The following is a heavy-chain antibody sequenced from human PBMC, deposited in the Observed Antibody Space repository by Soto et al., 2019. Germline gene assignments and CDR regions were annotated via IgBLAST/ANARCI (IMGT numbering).Heavy chain of an antibody. CDR1: GDSVTISDYY. J-gene: IGHJ4*02. CDR3: AAHDSGGYYAEY. CDR2: IHYSGST. D-gene: IGHD3-22*01. Sequence: QLQLQESGPGLVKPSETLSLTCTVSGDSVTISDYYWGWIRQPPGKGLEWIGSIHYSGSTYYHPSLKGRVTISGDTSKKQFSLKLTSVTAADAAVYYCAAHDSGGYYAEYWGQGTLVTVSA. V-gene: IGHV4-39*01.